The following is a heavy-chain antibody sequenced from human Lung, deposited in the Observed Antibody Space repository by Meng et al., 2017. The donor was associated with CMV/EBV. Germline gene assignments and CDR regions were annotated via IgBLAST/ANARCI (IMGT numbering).Heavy chain of an antibody. CDR1: GFTLSDYY. CDR3: VREDYGDYFFDT. D-gene: IGHD4-17*01. J-gene: IGHJ4*02. CDR2: ISSSGNTI. Sequence: CAAAGFTLSDYYVSWIRQAPGKGLEWLSYISSSGNTIHYADSVKGRFIISRDTPKNSVYLQMNSLRAEDTAVYYCVREDYGDYFFDTWGQGTLITVSS. V-gene: IGHV3-11*01.